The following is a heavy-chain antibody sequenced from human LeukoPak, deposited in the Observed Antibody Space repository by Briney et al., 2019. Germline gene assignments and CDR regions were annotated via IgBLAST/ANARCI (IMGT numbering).Heavy chain of an antibody. Sequence: GGSLRLSCAASGFTFSSYAMSWVRQAPGKGLVWVSRINTDETNAYADSVMGRFTISRDNAKNTLYLQMNNLRVEDSAVYLCGRGGDGIDFWGQGTTVIVSS. CDR1: GFTFSSYA. CDR3: GRGGDGIDF. J-gene: IGHJ3*01. CDR2: INTDETNA. V-gene: IGHV3-74*01.